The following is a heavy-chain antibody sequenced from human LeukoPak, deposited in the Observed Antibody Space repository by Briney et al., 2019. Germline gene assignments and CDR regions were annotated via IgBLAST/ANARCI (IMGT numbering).Heavy chain of an antibody. J-gene: IGHJ4*02. CDR1: GFTSSSYA. D-gene: IGHD3-9*01. V-gene: IGHV3-30-3*01. Sequence: GGSLRLSCAASGFTSSSYAMHWVRQAPGKGLEWVAVISYDGSNKYYADSVKGRFTISRDNSKNTLYLQMNSLRAEDTAVYYCARRDPLYDILTGGFDYWGQGTLVTVSS. CDR3: ARRDPLYDILTGGFDY. CDR2: ISYDGSNK.